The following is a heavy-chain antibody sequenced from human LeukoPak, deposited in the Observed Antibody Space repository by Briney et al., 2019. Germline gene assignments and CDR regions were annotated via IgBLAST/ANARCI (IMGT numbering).Heavy chain of an antibody. V-gene: IGHV3-30*04. CDR2: ISYDGSNK. CDR3: ARDFSRYFDRPSGYYYYGMDV. Sequence: GRSLRLSCAASGFTFSSYAMHWVRQAPGKGLEWVAVISYDGSNKYYADSVKGRFTISRDNSKNTLYLQMNSLRAEDTAVYYCARDFSRYFDRPSGYYYYGMDVWGKGTTVTVSS. J-gene: IGHJ6*04. D-gene: IGHD3-9*01. CDR1: GFTFSSYA.